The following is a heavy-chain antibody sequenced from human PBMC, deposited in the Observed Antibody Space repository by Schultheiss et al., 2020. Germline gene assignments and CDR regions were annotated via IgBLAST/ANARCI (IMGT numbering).Heavy chain of an antibody. CDR1: GGSISSSSYY. CDR3: ASPIGYCSGGSCHRFDY. CDR2: IYYSGST. J-gene: IGHJ4*02. V-gene: IGHV4-39*01. D-gene: IGHD2-15*01. Sequence: SQTLSLTCTVSGGSISSSSYYWGWIRQPPGKGLEWIGSIYYSGSTYYNPSLKSRVTISVDTSKNQFSLKLSSVTAADTAVYYCASPIGYCSGGSCHRFDYWGQGTLVTVYS.